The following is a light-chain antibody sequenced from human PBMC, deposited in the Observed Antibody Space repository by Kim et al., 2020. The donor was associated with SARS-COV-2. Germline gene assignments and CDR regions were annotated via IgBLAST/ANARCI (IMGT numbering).Light chain of an antibody. V-gene: IGKV1-33*01. CDR2: EAS. CDR1: QGISKF. CDR3: QQYDETYT. Sequence: LSTSVGDTVTITCQASQGISKFLNWYQQRPGEAPKLLIYEASNLETGVPSRFSGRGSGTDFSFTISSLQPEDVATYYCQQYDETYTFGQGTKLEI. J-gene: IGKJ2*01.